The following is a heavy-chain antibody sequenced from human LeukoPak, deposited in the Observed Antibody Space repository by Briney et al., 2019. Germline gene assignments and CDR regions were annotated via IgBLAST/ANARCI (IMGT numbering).Heavy chain of an antibody. CDR3: ARCRSMVRGLGYYYYMDV. V-gene: IGHV4-39*07. D-gene: IGHD3-10*01. CDR2: MYYRGST. Sequence: SETLSLTCTVSGGSISSSSHYWGWIRQPPGEGLEWIGSMYYRGSTYHNPSLKSRVTMPVDTSKNQFSLKLSSVTAADTAVYYCARCRSMVRGLGYYYYMDVWGKGTTVTISS. CDR1: GGSISSSSHY. J-gene: IGHJ6*03.